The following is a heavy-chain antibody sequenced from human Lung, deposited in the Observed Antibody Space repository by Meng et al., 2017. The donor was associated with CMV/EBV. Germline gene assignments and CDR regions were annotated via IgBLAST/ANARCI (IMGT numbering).Heavy chain of an antibody. CDR3: VRHIIVVPARGYDVDV. V-gene: IGHV4-38-2*01. CDR2: IYDGGST. J-gene: IGHJ6*02. Sequence: SETXSLXXRVSGHSISSDYFWGWVRQPPGKGLEWIGIYDGGSTYYNPSLKSRIVISVDTSGTQFSLTLSSVTAADTAVYYCVRHIIVVPARGYDVDVWGQGXTVTVSS. D-gene: IGHD2-2*01. CDR1: GHSISSDYF.